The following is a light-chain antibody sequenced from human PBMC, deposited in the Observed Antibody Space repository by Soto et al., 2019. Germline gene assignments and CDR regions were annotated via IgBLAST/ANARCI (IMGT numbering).Light chain of an antibody. CDR3: QHYKNYPWT. V-gene: IGKV1-8*01. Sequence: AIRMTQSPSSLSASAGDRVAIACRASQDVDRYLAWYQQKPGQAPKLLIYGASTLQSGVPSRFSGGGSGTDFTLTISCLQSEDFATYYCQHYKNYPWTFGQGTKVDIK. CDR2: GAS. J-gene: IGKJ1*01. CDR1: QDVDRY.